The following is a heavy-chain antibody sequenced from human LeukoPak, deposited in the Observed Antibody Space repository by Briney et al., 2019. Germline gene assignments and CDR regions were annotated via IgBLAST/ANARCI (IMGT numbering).Heavy chain of an antibody. V-gene: IGHV4-30-2*01. CDR1: GGSISSGGYS. CDR3: ARVTEDCSSTSCYPVTYYFDY. Sequence: SETLSLTWAVAGGSISSGGYSWSWIRQPPGKGLEWIGYIYHSGTTYYNPSLKSRVTISVDRSKNQFSLKLSSVTAADTAVYYCARVTEDCSSTSCYPVTYYFDYWGRGTLVTVSS. J-gene: IGHJ4*02. D-gene: IGHD2-2*01. CDR2: IYHSGTT.